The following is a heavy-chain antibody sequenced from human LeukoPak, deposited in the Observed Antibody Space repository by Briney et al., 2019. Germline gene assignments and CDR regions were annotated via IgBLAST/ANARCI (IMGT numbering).Heavy chain of an antibody. V-gene: IGHV3-23*01. Sequence: PGGSLRLSCAASGFTFSSYAMSWVRQAPGKGLEWVSAISGSGGSTYYADSVKGRFTISRDNSKNTLYLQMNSLRAEDTAVYYCANTSPRYCSSTSCYYVYWGQGTLVTVSS. J-gene: IGHJ4*02. CDR2: ISGSGGST. CDR3: ANTSPRYCSSTSCYYVY. D-gene: IGHD2-2*01. CDR1: GFTFSSYA.